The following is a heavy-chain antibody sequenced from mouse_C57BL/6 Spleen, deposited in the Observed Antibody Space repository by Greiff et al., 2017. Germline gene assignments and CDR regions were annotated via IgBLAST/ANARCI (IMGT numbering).Heavy chain of an antibody. CDR2: INPNYGTT. CDR3: ASLYDYDGHWYFDV. Sequence: EVQLQQSGPELVKPGASVKISCEASGYSFTDYNMNWVKQSNGKSLEWIGVINPNYGTTSYNQKFKGKATLTVDQSSSTAYMQLNSLTSEDSAVYYCASLYDYDGHWYFDVWGTGTTVTVSS. D-gene: IGHD2-4*01. J-gene: IGHJ1*03. CDR1: GYSFTDYN. V-gene: IGHV1-39*01.